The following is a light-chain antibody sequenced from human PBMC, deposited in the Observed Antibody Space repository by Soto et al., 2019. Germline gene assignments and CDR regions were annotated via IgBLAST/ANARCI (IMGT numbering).Light chain of an antibody. CDR1: QSLSSY. CDR3: QQRSNWPPFT. CDR2: GAS. J-gene: IGKJ3*01. Sequence: EIGLTQSPATLSLSPGERATLSCRASQSLSSYLAWYQQKPGQAPRLLIYGASNRATGIPARFSGSGSGTDFTLTISSLEPDDFALYYCQQRSNWPPFTFGPGTKVDIK. V-gene: IGKV3-11*01.